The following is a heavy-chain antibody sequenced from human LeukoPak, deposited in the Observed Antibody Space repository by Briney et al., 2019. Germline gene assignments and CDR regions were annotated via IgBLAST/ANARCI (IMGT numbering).Heavy chain of an antibody. CDR3: ARGDWSFDY. CDR1: GFTFSSYG. Sequence: GGPLKLSCAASGFTFSSYGMHWVRQAPGKGLEWSAVIWYDGSNKYNADSVKARFTISRDNSKNSLYLQMNSLRAEDMAVYYCARGDWSFDYWGQGTLVTVSS. J-gene: IGHJ4*02. CDR2: IWYDGSNK. D-gene: IGHD3-9*01. V-gene: IGHV3-33*01.